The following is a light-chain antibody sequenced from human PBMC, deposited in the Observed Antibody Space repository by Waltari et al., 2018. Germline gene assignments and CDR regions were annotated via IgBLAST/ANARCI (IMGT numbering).Light chain of an antibody. J-gene: IGLJ3*02. CDR2: RNN. CDR3: ASWDDSLSVGV. V-gene: IGLV1-47*01. Sequence: QSVLTQPPSASGTPGPRVTIPFSGSIPNLGHNYLSWYQQFPGTAPKLLIQRNNQRPSGVPDRFSGSKSGTSASLAISGLRSEDEADYYCASWDDSLSVGVFGGGTKLTVL. CDR1: IPNLGHNY.